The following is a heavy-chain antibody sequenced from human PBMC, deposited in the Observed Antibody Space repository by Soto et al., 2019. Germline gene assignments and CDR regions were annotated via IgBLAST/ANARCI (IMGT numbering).Heavy chain of an antibody. CDR1: GGTFRNYG. CDR2: IIPVFGTT. J-gene: IGHJ6*02. D-gene: IGHD2-15*01. CDR3: GRYCSGGSCHTLDYYGMDV. V-gene: IGHV1-69*13. Sequence: AVKVSCKASGGTFRNYGIGWVRQAPGRGREWMGGIIPVFGTTNYAQKFQGRVTITADESTSTAYIEVSSLRSEDTAMFYCGRYCSGGSCHTLDYYGMDVWGQGTTVTVSS.